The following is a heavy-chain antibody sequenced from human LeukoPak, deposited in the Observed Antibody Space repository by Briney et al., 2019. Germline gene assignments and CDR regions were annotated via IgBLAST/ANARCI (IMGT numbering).Heavy chain of an antibody. V-gene: IGHV1-24*01. CDR1: GYTLTELS. D-gene: IGHD3-22*01. CDR3: ATNSDYDRGYDI. Sequence: ASVKVSCKVSGYTLTELSMHWVRQAPGKGLEWMGGFDPEDGETIYAQKFQGRVTMTEDTSTDTAYMELSSLRSEDTAVYYCATNSDYDRGYDIRGQGTMVTVSS. CDR2: FDPEDGET. J-gene: IGHJ3*02.